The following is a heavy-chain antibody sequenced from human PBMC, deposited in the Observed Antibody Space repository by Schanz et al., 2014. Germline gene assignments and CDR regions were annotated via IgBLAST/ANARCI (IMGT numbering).Heavy chain of an antibody. CDR2: INPSGGST. V-gene: IGHV1-46*01. D-gene: IGHD6-19*01. Sequence: QVQLVQSGAEVKKPGASVKVSCKASGYSFISHAMHWVRQAPGQGLEWMGMINPSGGSTTYAQKFQGRVTMTRDTSTSTVYMELSSLRSEDTAVYYCARLGTGMAVAGSVIDSYYYYMDVWGEGTTVTVSS. CDR3: ARLGTGMAVAGSVIDSYYYYMDV. CDR1: GYSFISHA. J-gene: IGHJ6*03.